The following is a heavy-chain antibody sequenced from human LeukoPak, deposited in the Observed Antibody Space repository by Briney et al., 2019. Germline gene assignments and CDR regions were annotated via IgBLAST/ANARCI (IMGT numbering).Heavy chain of an antibody. D-gene: IGHD6-19*01. CDR3: AAGWYGGPYDY. Sequence: GESLKISCQGSGYRFTDYCIGRVRQMPGKGPEWMAIIYPGDSDTRYSPSFQGRVTISADKSISTAYLQWSSLKASDTAMYYCAAGWYGGPYDYWSQGILVTVSS. J-gene: IGHJ4*02. V-gene: IGHV5-51*01. CDR2: IYPGDSDT. CDR1: GYRFTDYC.